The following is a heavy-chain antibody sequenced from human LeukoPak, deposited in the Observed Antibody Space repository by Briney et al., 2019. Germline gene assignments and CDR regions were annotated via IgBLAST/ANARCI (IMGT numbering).Heavy chain of an antibody. V-gene: IGHV3-43*01. CDR1: GFTFSTHW. CDR3: AKGAGYSYGSYFDY. D-gene: IGHD5-18*01. J-gene: IGHJ4*02. Sequence: GGSLRLSCVASGFTFSTHWMHWVRQAPGKGLEWVSLISWDGGSTYYADSVKGRFTISRDNSKNSLYLQMNSLRTEDTALYYCAKGAGYSYGSYFDYWGQGTLVTVSS. CDR2: ISWDGGST.